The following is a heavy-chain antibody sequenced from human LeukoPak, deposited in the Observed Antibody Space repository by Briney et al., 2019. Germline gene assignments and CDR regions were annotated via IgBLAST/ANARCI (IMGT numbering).Heavy chain of an antibody. Sequence: SETLSLTCTVSGGSISSYYWSWIRQPPGKGLEWIGYIYYSGSTNYNPSLKSRVTISVDTSKNQFSLKLSSVTAADTAVYYCASTTTVNKSGNYYYYGMDVWGQGTTVTVSS. CDR2: IYYSGST. CDR1: GGSISSYY. CDR3: ASTTTVNKSGNYYYYGMDV. V-gene: IGHV4-59*08. J-gene: IGHJ6*02. D-gene: IGHD4-17*01.